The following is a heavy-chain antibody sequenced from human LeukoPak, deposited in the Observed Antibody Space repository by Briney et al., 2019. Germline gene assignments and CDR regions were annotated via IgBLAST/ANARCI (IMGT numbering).Heavy chain of an antibody. CDR1: GGSISSSSYY. Sequence: PSETLSLTCTVSGGSISSSSYYWGWIRQPPGKGLEWIGSIYYSGSTYYNPSLKSRVTISVDTSKNQFSLKLSSVTAADTAVYYCARHDDSSGYYIPGFDYWGQGTLVTVSS. CDR3: ARHDDSSGYYIPGFDY. V-gene: IGHV4-39*01. CDR2: IYYSGST. J-gene: IGHJ4*02. D-gene: IGHD3-22*01.